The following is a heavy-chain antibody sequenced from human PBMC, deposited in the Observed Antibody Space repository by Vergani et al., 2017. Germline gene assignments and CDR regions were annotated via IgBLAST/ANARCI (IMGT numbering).Heavy chain of an antibody. V-gene: IGHV4-34*01. CDR2: INHSGST. CDR3: ARAGRYGDPVFDY. Sequence: QVQLQQWGAGLLKPSETLSLTCAVYGGSFSGYYWSWIRQPPGKGLEWIGEINHSGSTNYNPSLKSRVTISVDTSKNQFSLKLSSVTAADTAVYYCARAGRYGDPVFDYWGQGTLVTVSS. D-gene: IGHD4-17*01. CDR1: GGSFSGYY. J-gene: IGHJ4*02.